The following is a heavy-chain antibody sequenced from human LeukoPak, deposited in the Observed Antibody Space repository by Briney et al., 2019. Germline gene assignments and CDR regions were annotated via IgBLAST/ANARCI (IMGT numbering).Heavy chain of an antibody. CDR2: ISSSAHSI. CDR1: GFIFSDYY. CDR3: ARGQSARLDYFDY. J-gene: IGHJ4*02. D-gene: IGHD3-9*01. V-gene: IGHV3-11*01. Sequence: PGGSLRLSCAASGFIFSDYYMSWIRQSRGKGLEWISCISSSAHSIYYADSVKGRFAISRDTAKNSLYLQMNSLRAEDTAVYYCARGQSARLDYFDYWGQGTLVTVSS.